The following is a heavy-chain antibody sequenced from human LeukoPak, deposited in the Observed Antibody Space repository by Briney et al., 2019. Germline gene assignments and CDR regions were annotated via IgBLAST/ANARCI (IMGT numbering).Heavy chain of an antibody. CDR2: ISSSSSYI. CDR1: GFTFSSYS. Sequence: GGSLRLSCAPSGFTFSSYSMNWVRQAPGKGLGWVSSISSSSSYIYYADSVKGRFTISRDNAKNSLYLQMNSLRAEDTAVYYCARDLRGYSYGSGGYWGQGTLVTVSP. V-gene: IGHV3-21*01. D-gene: IGHD5-18*01. CDR3: ARDLRGYSYGSGGY. J-gene: IGHJ4*02.